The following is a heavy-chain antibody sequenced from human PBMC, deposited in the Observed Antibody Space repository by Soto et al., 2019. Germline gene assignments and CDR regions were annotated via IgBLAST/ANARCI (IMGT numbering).Heavy chain of an antibody. CDR3: ASRHSSPYFDY. Sequence: QVQLQESGPGLVKPSQTLSLTCTVSGGSISSGDYYWSWIRQPPGKGLEWIGSIYYSGSTYYNPSLKRRVTISVDTSKDQFSLKLNSVTAADTAVYYCASRHSSPYFDYCGQGTLVTVSS. CDR2: IYYSGST. CDR1: GGSISSGDYY. V-gene: IGHV4-30-4*01. D-gene: IGHD6-13*01. J-gene: IGHJ4*02.